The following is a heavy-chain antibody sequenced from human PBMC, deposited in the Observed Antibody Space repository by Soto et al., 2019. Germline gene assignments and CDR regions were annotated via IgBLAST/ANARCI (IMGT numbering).Heavy chain of an antibody. CDR1: GYSFTSYW. D-gene: IGHD3-10*01. Sequence: GESLKISCKGSGYSFTSYWIGWVRQMPGKGLEWMGIIYPGDSDTRYSPSFQGQVTISADKSISTAYLQWSSLKASDTATYYCASGSRGGYYYYGMDVWGQGTTVTVSS. CDR3: ASGSRGGYYYYGMDV. V-gene: IGHV5-51*01. CDR2: IYPGDSDT. J-gene: IGHJ6*02.